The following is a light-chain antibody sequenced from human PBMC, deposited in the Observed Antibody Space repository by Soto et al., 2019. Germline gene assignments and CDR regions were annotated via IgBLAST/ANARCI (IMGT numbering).Light chain of an antibody. Sequence: SVLTQPASVSGSPGQSITISCTGTSSDVGGYNYVSWYLQHPGKAPKLMIYDVTNRPSGVSNRFSGSKSGNTASLTISGLQAEDEADYYCSSYTGSSSYVALGGGTKLTVL. V-gene: IGLV2-14*01. J-gene: IGLJ2*01. CDR2: DVT. CDR1: SSDVGGYNY. CDR3: SSYTGSSSYVA.